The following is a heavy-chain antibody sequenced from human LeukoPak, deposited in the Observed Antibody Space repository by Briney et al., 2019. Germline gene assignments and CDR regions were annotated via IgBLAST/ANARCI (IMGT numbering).Heavy chain of an antibody. Sequence: GGSLRLSCAASGFTFSRHPMNWVRQAPGKGLEWVAVISYDGSNKYYADSVKGRFTISRDNSKNSLYLQMNSLRAEDTAVYYCARGPSIAVAVYWGQGTLVTVSS. J-gene: IGHJ4*02. CDR1: GFTFSRHP. CDR2: ISYDGSNK. D-gene: IGHD6-19*01. V-gene: IGHV3-30-3*01. CDR3: ARGPSIAVAVY.